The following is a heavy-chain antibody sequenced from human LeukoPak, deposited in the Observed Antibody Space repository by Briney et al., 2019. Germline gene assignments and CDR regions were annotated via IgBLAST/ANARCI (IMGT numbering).Heavy chain of an antibody. Sequence: SETLSLTCTVSGVSISGYYWSWIRQPPGKGLEWIGYIYYSGSTNYNPSLKSRVTISVDTSKNQFSLKLSSVTAADTAVYYCARGPREIKIVGATNDAFDIWGQGTMVTVSS. CDR3: ARGPREIKIVGATNDAFDI. CDR2: IYYSGST. J-gene: IGHJ3*02. V-gene: IGHV4-59*01. D-gene: IGHD1-26*01. CDR1: GVSISGYY.